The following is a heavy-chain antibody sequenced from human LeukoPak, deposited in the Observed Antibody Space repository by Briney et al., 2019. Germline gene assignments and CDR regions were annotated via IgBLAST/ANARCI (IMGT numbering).Heavy chain of an antibody. Sequence: SETLSLTCTVSGCSISSYYWSWIRQPPGKGLEWIGYIYYSGSTNYNPSLKRRVTISVDTSKNQFSLKLSSVTAADTAVYYCARVHIYDFWSGYSHDYYYYGMDVWGQGTTVTVSS. J-gene: IGHJ6*02. V-gene: IGHV4-59*12. CDR1: GCSISSYY. CDR2: IYYSGST. D-gene: IGHD3-3*01. CDR3: ARVHIYDFWSGYSHDYYYYGMDV.